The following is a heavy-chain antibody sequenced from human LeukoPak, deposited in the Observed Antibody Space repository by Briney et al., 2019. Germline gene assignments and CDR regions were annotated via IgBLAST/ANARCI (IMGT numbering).Heavy chain of an antibody. CDR1: GGSFSGYY. CDR2: INHSGST. CDR3: ARRRDSSSLFYSYYYMDV. V-gene: IGHV4-34*01. J-gene: IGHJ6*03. D-gene: IGHD6-13*01. Sequence: SETLSLTCAVYGGSFSGYYWSWIRQPPGKGLEWIGEINHSGSTNYNSSLKSRVTISVDTSKNQFSLKLSSVSAAGTAVYYCARRRDSSSLFYSYYYMDVWGTGTTVTISS.